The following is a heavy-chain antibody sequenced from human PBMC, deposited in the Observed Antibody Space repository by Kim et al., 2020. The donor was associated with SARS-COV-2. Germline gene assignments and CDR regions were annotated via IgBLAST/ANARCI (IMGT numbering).Heavy chain of an antibody. D-gene: IGHD4-17*01. J-gene: IGHJ2*01. CDR3: ARRTARLRPSRYVDL. V-gene: IGHV4-34*01. Sequence: PYLKSRVNISVDTSKNQFSLKLSSVTAADTAVYYCARRTARLRPSRYVDLWGRGTLVTVSS.